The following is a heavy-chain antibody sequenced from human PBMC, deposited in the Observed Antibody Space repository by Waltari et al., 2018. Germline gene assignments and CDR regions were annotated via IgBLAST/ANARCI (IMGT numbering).Heavy chain of an antibody. Sequence: QVQVMESGGGVVQPGRSLRLSCTTSGFIFRNFAMHWGRQTPGRGLGLGAMMSYGGNTEYYADSVKGRFTISRDKSRSTLYLQMNSLRVEDTAVYSCARVIAGRAFDIWGQGTLVTVS. D-gene: IGHD6-6*01. V-gene: IGHV3-30-3*01. CDR2: MSYGGNTE. J-gene: IGHJ3*02. CDR3: ARVIAGRAFDI. CDR1: GFIFRNFA.